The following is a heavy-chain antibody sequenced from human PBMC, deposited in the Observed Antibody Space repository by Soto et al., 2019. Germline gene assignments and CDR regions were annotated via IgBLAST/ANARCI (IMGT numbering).Heavy chain of an antibody. CDR2: ISNSGGTI. CDR1: GFTFTHYE. CDR3: ARGIAVAGTWWFDS. J-gene: IGHJ5*01. D-gene: IGHD6-19*01. V-gene: IGHV3-48*03. Sequence: LRLSCAASGFTFTHYEMNWVRQAPGKGLEWVSYISNSGGTINYADSVRGRFTISRDNAKNSLYLQMNSLRAEDTAVYYCARGIAVAGTWWFDSWGQGTLVTVSS.